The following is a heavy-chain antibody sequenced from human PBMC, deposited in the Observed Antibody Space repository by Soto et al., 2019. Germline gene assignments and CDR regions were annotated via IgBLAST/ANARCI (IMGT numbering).Heavy chain of an antibody. CDR1: GYTFTGYY. Sequence: QVQLVQSGAEVKKPGASVKVSCKASGYTFTGYYMHWVRQAPGQGLEWMGWINPNSGGTNYAQKFQGWVTMTRDTSISTADMELSRLRSDDTDVYYCARERVPRYCSGGSCYSNWYYFDYWGQGTLVTVSS. J-gene: IGHJ4*02. V-gene: IGHV1-2*04. CDR2: INPNSGGT. CDR3: ARERVPRYCSGGSCYSNWYYFDY. D-gene: IGHD2-15*01.